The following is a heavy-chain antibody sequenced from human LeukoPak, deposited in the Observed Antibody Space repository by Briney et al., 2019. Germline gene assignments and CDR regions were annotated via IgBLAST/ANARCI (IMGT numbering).Heavy chain of an antibody. D-gene: IGHD3-3*01. V-gene: IGHV4-39*01. J-gene: IGHJ4*02. CDR3: ARGYDFWSGYYFDY. CDR1: GASISSSSYF. CDR2: VYYSGRT. Sequence: SETLSLTCTVSGASISSSSYFWGWIRQSPGKGLEYIGSVYYSGRTYYNPSLKSRVTISLDTSTNQFSLRLTSVTAADTAVYYCARGYDFWSGYYFDYWGQGTLVTVSS.